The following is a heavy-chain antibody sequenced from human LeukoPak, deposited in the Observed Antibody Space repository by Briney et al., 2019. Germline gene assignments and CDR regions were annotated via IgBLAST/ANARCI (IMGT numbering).Heavy chain of an antibody. Sequence: PGGSLRLSCVASGFTFSNYVMYWVRQVPGKGLEGVLGIIGTRSYTYSADFVKGRFTISRDNSRNTLCLQMNSLRVEDTAVYYCATGSNFYASGSHFAAWGQGTLVTATS. J-gene: IGHJ5*02. CDR1: GFTFSNYV. CDR2: IIGTRSYT. D-gene: IGHD3-10*01. CDR3: ATGSNFYASGSHFAA. V-gene: IGHV3-23*01.